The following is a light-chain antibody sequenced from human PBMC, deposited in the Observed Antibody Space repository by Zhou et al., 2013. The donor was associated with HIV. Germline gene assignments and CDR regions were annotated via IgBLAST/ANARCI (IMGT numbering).Light chain of an antibody. CDR2: KAS. Sequence: DIQMTQSPSTLSASVGDRVTITCRASQSISSWLAWYQQKPGKAPKLLIYKASSLESGVPSRFSGSGSGTEFTLTISSLQPDDFATYYCQQYNGYPLTFGPGTKVDIK. J-gene: IGKJ3*01. CDR1: QSISSW. V-gene: IGKV1-5*03. CDR3: QQYNGYPLT.